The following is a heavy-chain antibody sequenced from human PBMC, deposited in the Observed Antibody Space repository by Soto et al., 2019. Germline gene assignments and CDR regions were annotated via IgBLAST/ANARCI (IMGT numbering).Heavy chain of an antibody. D-gene: IGHD3-22*01. Sequence: PSETLSLTCAVSGGSVSSGPYYWSWIRQPPGKGREWIGYIYYSGNTNYNPTLKSRVTISVDTSKNQFSLKLSSVTGADTAVYYCARGGRNDDSSGYGSPGYWGQGTLVTVSS. CDR3: ARGGRNDDSSGYGSPGY. CDR1: GGSVSSGPYY. V-gene: IGHV4-61*01. J-gene: IGHJ4*02. CDR2: IYYSGNT.